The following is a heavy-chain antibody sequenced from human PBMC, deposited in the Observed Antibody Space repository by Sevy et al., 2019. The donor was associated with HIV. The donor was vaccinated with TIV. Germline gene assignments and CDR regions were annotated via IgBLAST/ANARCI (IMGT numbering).Heavy chain of an antibody. CDR2: IIPVFGST. V-gene: IGHV1-69*13. Sequence: ASVKVSCKASGDTFGNYAIAWVRQAPGQGLEWMGGIIPVFGSTNSAQKFQDRVTITADVSTSTAYMELRSLTSEDTAVYYCARSNPDGYNYSYYYGMDVWGQRTTVTVSS. CDR1: GDTFGNYA. CDR3: ARSNPDGYNYSYYYGMDV. J-gene: IGHJ6*02. D-gene: IGHD5-12*01.